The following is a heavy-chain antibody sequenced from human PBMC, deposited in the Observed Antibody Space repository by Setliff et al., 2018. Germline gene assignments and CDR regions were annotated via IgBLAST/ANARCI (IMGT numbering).Heavy chain of an antibody. D-gene: IGHD3-9*01. CDR2: IIPMFGT. CDR1: GGTFSSYV. J-gene: IGHJ3*01. V-gene: IGHV1-69*13. Sequence: SVKVSCKASGGTFSSYVISWVREAPGQGLEWMGGIIPMFGTNYAQKFQGRVTITADESTSTAYMELSSLGSEDTAVYYCAGPFDVGPYPRPIDGLDLWGQGTRVTVSS. CDR3: AGPFDVGPYPRPIDGLDL.